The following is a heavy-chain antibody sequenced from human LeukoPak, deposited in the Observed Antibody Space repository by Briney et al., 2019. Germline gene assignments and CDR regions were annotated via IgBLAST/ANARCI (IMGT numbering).Heavy chain of an antibody. J-gene: IGHJ4*02. D-gene: IGHD2-2*01. V-gene: IGHV3-23*01. CDR3: ARAPRKFGLYCSSTSCYLDY. Sequence: PGGSLRLSCAASGFTFSSYAMSWVRQAPGKGLEWVSAISGSGGSTYYADSVKGRFTISRDNSKNTLYLQMNSLRAEDTAVYYCARAPRKFGLYCSSTSCYLDYWGQGTLVTVSS. CDR1: GFTFSSYA. CDR2: ISGSGGST.